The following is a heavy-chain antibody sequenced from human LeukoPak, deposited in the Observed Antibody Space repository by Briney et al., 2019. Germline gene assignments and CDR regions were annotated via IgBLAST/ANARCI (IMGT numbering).Heavy chain of an antibody. Sequence: ASVKVSCKASGYTFTSYGISWVRQAPGQGLEWMGWISAYNGNTNYAQKPQGRVTMTTDTSTSTAYMELRSLRSDDTAVYYCARSKPAIPSNWFDPWGQGTLVTVSS. CDR1: GYTFTSYG. J-gene: IGHJ5*02. V-gene: IGHV1-18*01. CDR3: ARSKPAIPSNWFDP. CDR2: ISAYNGNT. D-gene: IGHD2-2*02.